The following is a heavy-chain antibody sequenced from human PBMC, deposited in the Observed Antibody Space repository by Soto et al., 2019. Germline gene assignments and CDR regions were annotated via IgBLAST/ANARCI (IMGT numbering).Heavy chain of an antibody. Sequence: ASVKVSCKASGDTFSSYAISWVRQAPGQGLEWMGGIIPIFGTANYAQKFQGRVTITADESTSTAYMELSSLRSEDTAVYYCARARSAVYCSGGSCYYFDYWGQGTLVTVSS. CDR3: ARARSAVYCSGGSCYYFDY. CDR1: GDTFSSYA. V-gene: IGHV1-69*13. J-gene: IGHJ4*02. CDR2: IIPIFGTA. D-gene: IGHD2-15*01.